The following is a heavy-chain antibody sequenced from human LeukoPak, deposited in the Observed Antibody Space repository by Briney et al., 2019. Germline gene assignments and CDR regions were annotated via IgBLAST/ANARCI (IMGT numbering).Heavy chain of an antibody. CDR3: AREGCLMCVVVPAALDY. D-gene: IGHD2-2*01. CDR1: GFTFSSYG. J-gene: IGHJ4*02. Sequence: GGSLRLSCAASGFTFSSYGMHWVRQAPGKGLEWVAFIRYDGSNKYYADSVKGRFTISRDNSKNTLYLQMNSLRAEDTAVYYCAREGCLMCVVVPAALDYWGQGTLVTVSS. V-gene: IGHV3-30*02. CDR2: IRYDGSNK.